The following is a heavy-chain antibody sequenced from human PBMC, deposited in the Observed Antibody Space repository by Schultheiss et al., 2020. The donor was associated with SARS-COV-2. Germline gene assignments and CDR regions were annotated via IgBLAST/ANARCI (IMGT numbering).Heavy chain of an antibody. Sequence: GGSLRLSCAASGFTFSSYAMSWVRQAPGKGLEWVAVISYDGSNKYYADSVKGRFTISRDNAKNSLYLQMNSLRAEDTAVYYCARAPFTMIVVIPPSPNWFDPWGQGTLVTVSS. D-gene: IGHD3-22*01. CDR3: ARAPFTMIVVIPPSPNWFDP. CDR1: GFTFSSYA. CDR2: ISYDGSNK. J-gene: IGHJ5*02. V-gene: IGHV3-30-3*01.